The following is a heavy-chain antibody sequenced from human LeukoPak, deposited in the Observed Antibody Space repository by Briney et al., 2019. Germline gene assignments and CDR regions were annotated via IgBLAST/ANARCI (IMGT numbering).Heavy chain of an antibody. V-gene: IGHV3-23*01. CDR3: AKSPQWLVPSWFDP. CDR1: GFTFSSNA. Sequence: GGSLRLSCAASGFTFSSNAMSWVRQAPGKGLEWVSGTSGSGGATYYADSVKGRFSISRDNSKNTLYLQMNSLRAEDTAIYYCAKSPQWLVPSWFDPWGQGTLATVSS. CDR2: TSGSGGAT. J-gene: IGHJ5*02. D-gene: IGHD6-19*01.